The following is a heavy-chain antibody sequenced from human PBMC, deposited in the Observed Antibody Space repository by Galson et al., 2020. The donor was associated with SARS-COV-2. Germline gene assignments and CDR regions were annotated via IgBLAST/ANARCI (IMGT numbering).Heavy chain of an antibody. D-gene: IGHD1-1*01. CDR3: ARAPWYDDYLDY. CDR2: LSGGGATT. J-gene: IGHJ4*02. Sequence: GGSLRLSCAASGFTFDSYAMHWVRQAPGKGPEWVSALSGGGATTFYADSVKGRFTISRDNSANTLYLQMDNLRADDTAVYYCARAPWYDDYLDYWGQGPLVTVSS. CDR1: GFTFDSYA. V-gene: IGHV3-23*01.